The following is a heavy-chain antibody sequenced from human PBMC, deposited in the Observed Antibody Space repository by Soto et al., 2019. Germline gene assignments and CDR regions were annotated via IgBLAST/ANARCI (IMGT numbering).Heavy chain of an antibody. J-gene: IGHJ4*02. CDR2: IHPSGDTT. CDR1: GFTFQNYH. CDR3: AKDLWGSSTVDY. V-gene: IGHV1-46*02. Sequence: QVQLVQSGAEVKEPGASVKVSCKASGFTFQNYHMHWVRQAPGQGLEWMGIIHPSGDTTTYAQNFQGRLPITSDPSTSTAYMELSSLTSKVSAVYYCAKDLWGSSTVDYWGQGTLITVSS. D-gene: IGHD3-16*01.